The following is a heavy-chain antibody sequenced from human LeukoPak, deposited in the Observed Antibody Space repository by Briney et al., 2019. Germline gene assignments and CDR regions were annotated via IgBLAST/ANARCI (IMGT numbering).Heavy chain of an antibody. CDR2: ISYDGSNK. V-gene: IGHV3-30-3*01. D-gene: IGHD6-19*01. Sequence: HPGRSLRLSCAASGFTFSSYAMHWVRQAPGKGLEWVAVISYDGSNKYYADSVKGRFTISRDNSKNTLYLQMNSLRAEDTAVYYCARGGYSSGWETFDYWGQGTLVTVSS. CDR3: ARGGYSSGWETFDY. J-gene: IGHJ4*02. CDR1: GFTFSSYA.